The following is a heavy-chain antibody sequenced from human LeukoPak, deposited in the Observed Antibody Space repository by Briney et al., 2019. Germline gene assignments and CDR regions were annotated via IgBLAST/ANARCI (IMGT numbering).Heavy chain of an antibody. J-gene: IGHJ4*02. CDR2: INPRDGGT. Sequence: ASVKVPCKASGYIFTYYYIHWVRQAPGQGLEWMGVINPRDGGTTYLQRFQGRVAMTSDTSTSTVYMDLSSLRSEDTAVYYCAASEAAAGYYFDSWGQGALVTVSS. V-gene: IGHV1-46*01. CDR3: AASEAAAGYYFDS. CDR1: GYIFTYYY. D-gene: IGHD6-25*01.